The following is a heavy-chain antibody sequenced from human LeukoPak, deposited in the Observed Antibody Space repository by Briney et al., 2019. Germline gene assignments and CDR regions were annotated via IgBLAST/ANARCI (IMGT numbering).Heavy chain of an antibody. V-gene: IGHV4-39*01. J-gene: IGHJ4*02. CDR3: ARQFGYSYGGDY. CDR1: GGSISSSSYY. Sequence: PSETLSLTCTVSGGSISSSSYYWGWIRQPPGKGLEWIGSIHYSGSTYYNPSLKSRVTISVDTSKNQFSLKLSSVTAADTAVYYCARQFGYSYGGDYWGQGTLVTVSS. CDR2: IHYSGST. D-gene: IGHD5-18*01.